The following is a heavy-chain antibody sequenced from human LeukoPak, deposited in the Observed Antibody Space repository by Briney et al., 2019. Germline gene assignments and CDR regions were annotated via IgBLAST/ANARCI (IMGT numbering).Heavy chain of an antibody. CDR1: GFTFSSYA. J-gene: IGHJ5*02. CDR2: INGRGDNT. D-gene: IGHD2/OR15-2a*01. Sequence: GGSLRLSCAASGFTFSSYAMNWVRQAPGKGLEWVSAINGRGDNTYYADSVKGRFTIPRDNSKSTLFLQMNSLRAEDTAIYYCAKDRVSPGFNLFDPWGQGTLVTVSS. V-gene: IGHV3-23*01. CDR3: AKDRVSPGFNLFDP.